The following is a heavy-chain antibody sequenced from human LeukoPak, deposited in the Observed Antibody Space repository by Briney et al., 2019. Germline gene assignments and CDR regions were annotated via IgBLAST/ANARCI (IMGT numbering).Heavy chain of an antibody. Sequence: GGSLRLSCAASGFIFSSYPMHWVRQAPGKGLEWVAAIWSDGSEKWYADSVKGRFTISRDNSKNTLYLQMNSLRAEDTAVYYCARDHLSNTYYYDSSGSLGYWGQGTLVTVSS. J-gene: IGHJ4*02. CDR2: IWSDGSEK. CDR1: GFIFSSYP. D-gene: IGHD3-22*01. CDR3: ARDHLSNTYYYDSSGSLGY. V-gene: IGHV3-33*01.